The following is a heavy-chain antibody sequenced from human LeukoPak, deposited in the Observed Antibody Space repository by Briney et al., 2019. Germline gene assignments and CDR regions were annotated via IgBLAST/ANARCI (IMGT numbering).Heavy chain of an antibody. J-gene: IGHJ5*02. CDR3: ARRALGVGPNWFDP. Sequence: SETLSLTCTVSGGSISSSNCYWGWIRQPPGKGLEWIGSIYYSGSTYYNPSLKSRVTISVDTSKNLFFLKLTSVTAADTAVYYCARRALGVGPNWFDPWGQGTLVTVSS. D-gene: IGHD3-16*01. V-gene: IGHV4-39*07. CDR2: IYYSGST. CDR1: GGSISSSNCY.